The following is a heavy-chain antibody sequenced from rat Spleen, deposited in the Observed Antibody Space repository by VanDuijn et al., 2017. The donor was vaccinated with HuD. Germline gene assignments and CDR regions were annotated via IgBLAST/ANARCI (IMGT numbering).Heavy chain of an antibody. Sequence: QVQLKESGPGLVQPSQTLSLTCTVSGFSLTSNSVHWVRQSPGKGLEWMGGIWGDGRTDYNSVLKSRLSISRDTSKSQVFLKMNSLQTDDTAMYFCTRSWGYYYDGSPQWFAYWGQGTLVTVSS. CDR1: GFSLTSNS. V-gene: IGHV2-1*01. CDR3: TRSWGYYYDGSPQWFAY. J-gene: IGHJ3*01. D-gene: IGHD1-12*03. CDR2: IWGDGRT.